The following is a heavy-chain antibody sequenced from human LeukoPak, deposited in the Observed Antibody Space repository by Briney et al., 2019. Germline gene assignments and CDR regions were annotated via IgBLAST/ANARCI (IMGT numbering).Heavy chain of an antibody. Sequence: GGSLRLSCAASGFTFSNYAMHWIRQAPGKGLEWVAVISYDGSNKYYADSMKGRFTISRDNSKHTLYLQMNSMRTEDTAVYYCAKAWERYSPDYWGQGTLVTVSS. V-gene: IGHV3-30*04. J-gene: IGHJ4*02. CDR1: GFTFSNYA. CDR3: AKAWERYSPDY. D-gene: IGHD3-9*01. CDR2: ISYDGSNK.